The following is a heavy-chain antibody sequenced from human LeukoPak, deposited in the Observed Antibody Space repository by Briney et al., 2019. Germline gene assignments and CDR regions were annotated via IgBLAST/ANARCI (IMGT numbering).Heavy chain of an antibody. D-gene: IGHD3-10*01. V-gene: IGHV3-48*02. CDR2: ISSSSSTI. J-gene: IGHJ6*02. CDR3: ARDLYYGSGSYYKMSPFYGMDV. CDR1: GFTFSSYS. Sequence: GGSLRLSCAASGFTFSSYSMNWVRQAPGKGLEWVSYISSSSSTIYYADSVKGRFTISRDNAKNSLYLQMNSLRDEDTAVYYCARDLYYGSGSYYKMSPFYGMDVWGQGPTVTVSS.